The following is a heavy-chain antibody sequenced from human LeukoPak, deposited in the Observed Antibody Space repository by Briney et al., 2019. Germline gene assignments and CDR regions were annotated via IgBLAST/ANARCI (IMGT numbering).Heavy chain of an antibody. J-gene: IGHJ4*02. CDR1: AASISNYY. Sequence: SETLSLTCAVSAASISNYYWGWIRQPPGKGLEWIGSIYHSGSTYYNPSLKSRVTISVDTSKNQFSLKLSSVTAADTAVYYCASLVRGVAPFDYWGQGTLVTVSS. CDR3: ASLVRGVAPFDY. D-gene: IGHD3-10*01. CDR2: IYHSGST. V-gene: IGHV4-38-2*01.